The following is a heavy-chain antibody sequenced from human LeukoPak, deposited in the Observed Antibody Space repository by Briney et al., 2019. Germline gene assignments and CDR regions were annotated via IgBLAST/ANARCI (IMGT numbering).Heavy chain of an antibody. CDR3: ASRYCSSTSCYPYYYYYMDV. D-gene: IGHD2-2*01. CDR1: GGTFSSYA. CDR2: IMTIFGTA. Sequence: ASVTVSCKASGGTFSSYAISWVRQAPGQGLEWMGGIMTIFGTANYAQKFQGRVTITTDESTSTAYMELSSLRSEDTAAYHCASRYCSSTSCYPYYYYYMDVWGKGTTVTASS. V-gene: IGHV1-69*05. J-gene: IGHJ6*03.